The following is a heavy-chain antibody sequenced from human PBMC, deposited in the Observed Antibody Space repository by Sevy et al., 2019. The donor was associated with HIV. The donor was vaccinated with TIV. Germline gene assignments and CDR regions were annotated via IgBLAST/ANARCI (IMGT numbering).Heavy chain of an antibody. D-gene: IGHD2-15*01. CDR2: IKQDGSEK. CDR1: GFMFSNYW. Sequence: GGSLRLSCAASGFMFSNYWMSWVHQAPGKGLEWVANIKQDGSEKYYVDSVKGRFSISRDNAKKSLYLQMNSLRAEDTAVYYCAVDVVVNDVAFDYWGQGTLVTVSS. V-gene: IGHV3-7*01. CDR3: AVDVVVNDVAFDY. J-gene: IGHJ4*02.